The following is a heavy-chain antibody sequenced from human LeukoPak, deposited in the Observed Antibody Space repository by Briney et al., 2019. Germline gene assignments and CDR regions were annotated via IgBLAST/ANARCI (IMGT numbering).Heavy chain of an antibody. CDR2: INSGGTVT. J-gene: IGHJ6*02. CDR3: ASGRGYSYDYYYYGMDV. D-gene: IGHD5-18*01. Sequence: PGGSLRLSCAASGFTFSDFWMHWVRQAPGKGLVWVSRINSGGTVTNYADSVKGRLTISRDNARNTLYLQMNSLRAEDRAVYYCASGRGYSYDYYYYGMDVWGQGTTVTVPS. CDR1: GFTFSDFW. V-gene: IGHV3-74*01.